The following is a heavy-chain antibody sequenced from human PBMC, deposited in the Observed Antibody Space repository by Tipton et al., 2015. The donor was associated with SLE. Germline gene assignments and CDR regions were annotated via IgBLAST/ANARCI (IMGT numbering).Heavy chain of an antibody. CDR2: IYYTGST. CDR1: GGSISRSYYY. CDR3: ARAGGGDSNWFDP. V-gene: IGHV4-39*07. J-gene: IGHJ5*02. Sequence: TLSLTCTVSGGSISRSYYYWGWVRQPPGKGLEWIGNIYYTGSTYYNPSLKSRVTISVDTSKNQFSLKLSSVTAADTAVYYCARAGGGDSNWFDPWGQGTLVTVSS. D-gene: IGHD2-21*01.